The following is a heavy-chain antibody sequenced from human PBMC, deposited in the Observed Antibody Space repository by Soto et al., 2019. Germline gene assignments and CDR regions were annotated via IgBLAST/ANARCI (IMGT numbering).Heavy chain of an antibody. V-gene: IGHV4-31*03. CDR1: GGSISSGGYY. CDR2: IYYSRST. Sequence: SETLSLTFTVSGGSISSGGYYWSWIRQHPGKGLEWIGYIYYSRSTYYNPSLKSRVTIPVDTSKNQFSLKLSSVTAADTAVYYCARDRDSRGGEFDYWGQGTQVTVSS. D-gene: IGHD6-19*01. CDR3: ARDRDSRGGEFDY. J-gene: IGHJ4*02.